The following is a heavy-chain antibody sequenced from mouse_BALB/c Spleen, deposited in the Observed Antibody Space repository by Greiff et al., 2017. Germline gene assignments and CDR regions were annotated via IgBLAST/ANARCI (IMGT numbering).Heavy chain of an antibody. Sequence: EVHLVESGPELVKPGASVKMSCKASGYSFTSYVMHWVKQKPGQGLEWIGYINPYNDGTKYNEKFKGKATLTSDKSSSTAYMELSSLTSEDSAVYYCARRDYGSSYFDYWGQGTTLTVSS. D-gene: IGHD1-1*01. J-gene: IGHJ2*01. CDR1: GYSFTSYV. CDR3: ARRDYGSSYFDY. V-gene: IGHV1-14*01. CDR2: INPYNDGT.